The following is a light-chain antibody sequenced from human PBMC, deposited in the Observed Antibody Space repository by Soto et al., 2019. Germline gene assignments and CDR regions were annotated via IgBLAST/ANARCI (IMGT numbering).Light chain of an antibody. CDR1: QSVNKH. V-gene: IGKV3-20*01. J-gene: IGKJ1*01. Sequence: EIVLTQSPATLSVSPGERATLSCRASQSVNKHLAWYQQKPGQAPRLLIYGVSTGATGIPDRFSVSGSGTDFTLTISRLEPEDFAVYFCQVYGSSSKTFGQGTKVDIK. CDR3: QVYGSSSKT. CDR2: GVS.